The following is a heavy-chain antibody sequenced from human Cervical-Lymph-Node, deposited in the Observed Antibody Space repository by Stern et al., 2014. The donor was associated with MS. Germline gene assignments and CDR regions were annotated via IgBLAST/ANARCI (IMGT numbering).Heavy chain of an antibody. CDR2: IYHSGST. J-gene: IGHJ4*02. CDR1: GVSITSSNW. V-gene: IGHV4-4*02. Sequence: QVQLQESGPGLVKPSGTLSLTCAVSGVSITSSNWWIWVRQPPGKGLEWIGQIYHSGSTKYNPSLKSRVTISVDKSKNHFSLRLTSVTAADTAVYYCARAPISETFDYWGQGTLVIVSS. CDR3: ARAPISETFDY.